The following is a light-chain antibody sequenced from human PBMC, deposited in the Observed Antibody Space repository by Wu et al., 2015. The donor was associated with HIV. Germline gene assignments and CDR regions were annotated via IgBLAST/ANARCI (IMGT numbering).Light chain of an antibody. CDR3: QQYALSRT. CDR2: GAS. V-gene: IGKV3-20*01. Sequence: EIVLTQSPGTLSLSPGERATLSCRASQSVRSDYLAWYRQTPGQAPRLLIYGASTRATGIPDRFSGSGSGTDFTLTISTLEVEDFAVYYCQQYALSRTFGGGPRVELK. CDR1: QSVRSDY. J-gene: IGKJ4*01.